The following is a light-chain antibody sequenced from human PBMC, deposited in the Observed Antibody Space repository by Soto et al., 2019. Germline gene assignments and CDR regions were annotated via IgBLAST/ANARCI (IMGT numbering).Light chain of an antibody. CDR2: GAS. CDR3: QQYNNWPPYT. V-gene: IGKV3-15*01. CDR1: QSVSGD. J-gene: IGKJ2*01. Sequence: EIVMTQSPATLSVSPGERATLSCRASQSVSGDLAWYQQKPGQAPRLLIYGASTRATGISARFSGSGSGTEFTLTISSLQAEDFAVYYCQQYNNWPPYTVGQGTKVDIK.